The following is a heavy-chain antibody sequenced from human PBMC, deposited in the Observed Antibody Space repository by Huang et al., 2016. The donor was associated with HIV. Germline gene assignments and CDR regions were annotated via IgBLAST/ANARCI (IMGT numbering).Heavy chain of an antibody. V-gene: IGHV5-51*01. D-gene: IGHD3-10*01. Sequence: EVQLVQSGAEVKKPGESLKISCKGSGYRFRSNWIGWVRQMPGKGLEWMGIISPGDSDTRYSPSFQGKVTISADKSINTAYLQWSSLKASDTAMYYCARLIGSPSFYYGLDVWGQGTTVTVSS. CDR3: ARLIGSPSFYYGLDV. CDR1: GYRFRSNW. CDR2: ISPGDSDT. J-gene: IGHJ6*02.